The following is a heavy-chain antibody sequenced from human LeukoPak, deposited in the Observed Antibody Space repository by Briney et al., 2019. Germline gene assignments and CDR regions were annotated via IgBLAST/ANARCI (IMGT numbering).Heavy chain of an antibody. V-gene: IGHV3-53*05. CDR2: IYSGGST. CDR3: ASALVVITTPGNY. J-gene: IGHJ4*02. CDR1: GFTVSSNY. Sequence: PGGSLRLSCAASGFTVSSNYMSWVRQAPGKGLEWVSVIYSGGSTYYADSVKGRFTISRDNSKNTLYLQMNSLRAEDTAVYYCASALVVITTPGNYWGQGTLVTVSS. D-gene: IGHD3-22*01.